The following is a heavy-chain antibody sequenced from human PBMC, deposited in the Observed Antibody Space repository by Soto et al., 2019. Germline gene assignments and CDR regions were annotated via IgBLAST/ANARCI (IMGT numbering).Heavy chain of an antibody. V-gene: IGHV3-33*01. CDR2: VWYDGGNK. Sequence: QVQLVESGGGVVQPGRSLRLSCAASGFTFRNYGMHWVRQAPAKGLEWVALVWYDGGNKNYVDSVKGRFTISRDNSKNPLYLQINSLRDEDTAVYYCVRAAGYSGNDYVYYYGMDVWGQGTTVTVSS. D-gene: IGHD5-12*01. CDR1: GFTFRNYG. J-gene: IGHJ6*02. CDR3: VRAAGYSGNDYVYYYGMDV.